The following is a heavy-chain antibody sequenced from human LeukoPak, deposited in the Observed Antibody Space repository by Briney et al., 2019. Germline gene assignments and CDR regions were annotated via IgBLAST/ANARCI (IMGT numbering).Heavy chain of an antibody. V-gene: IGHV4-34*01. Sequence: PSETLSLTCAVYGGSFSGYYWSWIRQPPGKGLEWIGEINHSGSTNYNPSLKSRVTISVDTSKNQFSLKLSSVTAADTAVYYCARRIAAAGTRPFHYWGQGTLVTVSS. CDR1: GGSFSGYY. D-gene: IGHD6-13*01. J-gene: IGHJ4*02. CDR2: INHSGST. CDR3: ARRIAAAGTRPFHY.